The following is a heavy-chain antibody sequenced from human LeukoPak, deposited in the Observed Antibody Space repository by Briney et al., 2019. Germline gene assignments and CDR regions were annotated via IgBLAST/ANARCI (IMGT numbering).Heavy chain of an antibody. J-gene: IGHJ6*03. Sequence: GGSLRLSCAASGFTFSSYNMNWVRQAPGKGLEWVSYISSSSTTIYYADSVKGRFTISRDNAKNSLYLQMNSLRAEDTAVYYCARVDSNSYYYYYYMDVWDKGTTVTVSS. CDR3: ARVDSNSYYYYYYMDV. V-gene: IGHV3-48*01. D-gene: IGHD2/OR15-2a*01. CDR2: ISSSSTTI. CDR1: GFTFSSYN.